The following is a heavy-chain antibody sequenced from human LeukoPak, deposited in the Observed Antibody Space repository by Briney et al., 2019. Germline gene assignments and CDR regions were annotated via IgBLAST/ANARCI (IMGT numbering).Heavy chain of an antibody. V-gene: IGHV4-61*08. Sequence: SETLSLTCTVSGGSITSGGYYWSWIRQPPGKGLEWIGYIYYSGSTNYNPSLKSRVTISLDTSKNQFSLKLSSVTAADTAVYYCARHTLVRDEYFFDYWGQGTLVTVSS. CDR1: GGSITSGGYY. D-gene: IGHD5-24*01. CDR2: IYYSGST. J-gene: IGHJ4*02. CDR3: ARHTLVRDEYFFDY.